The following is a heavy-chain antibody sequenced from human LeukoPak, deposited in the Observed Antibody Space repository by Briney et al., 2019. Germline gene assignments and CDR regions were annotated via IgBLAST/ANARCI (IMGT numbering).Heavy chain of an antibody. D-gene: IGHD6-13*01. V-gene: IGHV4-59*05. CDR2: IYYSGST. Sequence: PPETLSLTRTVSGGSISSYYWSWIRQPPGKGLEWIGSIYYSGSTYYNPSLKSRVTISVDTSKNQFSLKLSSVTAADTAVYYCASGLAAAGTEYFQHWGQGTLVTVSS. CDR3: ASGLAAAGTEYFQH. CDR1: GGSISSYY. J-gene: IGHJ1*01.